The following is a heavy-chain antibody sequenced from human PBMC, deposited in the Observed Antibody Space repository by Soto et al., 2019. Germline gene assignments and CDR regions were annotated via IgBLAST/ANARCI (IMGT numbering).Heavy chain of an antibody. D-gene: IGHD3-3*02. V-gene: IGHV3-30*18. Sequence: QVQLVESGGGVVQPGRSLRLSCAASGFTFSSYGMHWVRQAPGKGLEWVVVISYDGSNKYYADSVKGRFTISRDNSKNTLYLQMNSLRAEDTAVYYCAKESIWLFDPWGQGNLVTVSS. J-gene: IGHJ5*02. CDR2: ISYDGSNK. CDR3: AKESIWLFDP. CDR1: GFTFSSYG.